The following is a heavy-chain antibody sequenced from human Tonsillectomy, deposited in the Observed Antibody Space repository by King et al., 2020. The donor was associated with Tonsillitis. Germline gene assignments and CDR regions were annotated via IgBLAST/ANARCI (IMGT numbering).Heavy chain of an antibody. J-gene: IGHJ3*02. D-gene: IGHD6-13*01. CDR1: GYTFTNYG. V-gene: IGHV1-18*01. Sequence: QLVQSGVEVKKPGASVKVSCKASGYTFTNYGISWVRQAPGQGLEWMGWISAYNGNTDYAQKFQGRVTMTTDTSTSTAYLELRSLRSDDTAVYYRARDRGLYSRGDASDIWGQGTLVTVSS. CDR3: ARDRGLYSRGDASDI. CDR2: ISAYNGNT.